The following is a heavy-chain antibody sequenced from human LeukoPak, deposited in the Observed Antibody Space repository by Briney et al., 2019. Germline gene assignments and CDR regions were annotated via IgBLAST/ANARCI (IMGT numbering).Heavy chain of an antibody. D-gene: IGHD6-19*01. Sequence: GASVKVSCTASGGTFSSYAISWVRQAPGQGLEWMGGIIPIFGTANYAQKFQGRVTITADESTSTAYMELSSLRSEDTAVYYWARAPRPPGIAGVGIDCFAPGGREP. CDR2: IIPIFGTA. J-gene: IGHJ5*02. CDR1: GGTFSSYA. CDR3: ARAPRPPGIAGVGIDCFAP. V-gene: IGHV1-69*13.